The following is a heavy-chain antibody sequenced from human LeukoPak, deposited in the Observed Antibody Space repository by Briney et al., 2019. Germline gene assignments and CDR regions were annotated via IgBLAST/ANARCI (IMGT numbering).Heavy chain of an antibody. J-gene: IGHJ4*02. D-gene: IGHD5-18*01. V-gene: IGHV4-39*07. CDR3: ARGWGRSRIQLWLRY. CDR1: GGSISSSSYY. CDR2: IYYSGST. Sequence: SETLSLTCTVSGGSISSSSYYWGWIRQPPGKGLEWIGSIYYSGSTNYNPSLKSRVTISVDTSKNQFSLKLSSVTAADTAVYYCARGWGRSRIQLWLRYWGQGTLVTVSS.